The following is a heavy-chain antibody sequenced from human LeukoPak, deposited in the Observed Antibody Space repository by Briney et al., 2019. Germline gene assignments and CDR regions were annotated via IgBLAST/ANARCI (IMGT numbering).Heavy chain of an antibody. CDR2: IKQDGSEK. CDR1: GFTFSSYA. V-gene: IGHV3-7*01. CDR3: ARDRAEYFQH. J-gene: IGHJ1*01. Sequence: GGSLRLSCAASGFTFSSYAMSWVRQAPGKGLEWVANIKQDGSEKYYVDSVKGRFTISRDNAKNSLYLQMNSLRAEDTAVYYCARDRAEYFQHWGQGTLVTVSS.